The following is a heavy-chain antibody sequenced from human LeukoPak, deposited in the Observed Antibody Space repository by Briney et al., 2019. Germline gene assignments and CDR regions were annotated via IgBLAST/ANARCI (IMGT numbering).Heavy chain of an antibody. D-gene: IGHD2-15*01. J-gene: IGHJ6*02. V-gene: IGHV3-74*01. Sequence: GGSLRLSCVASGFPFSVSWMHWVRQTPGKGLVWVSLIRSDGTITNYADSVKGRSITSRDNTKNTVYLQMNSLRAEDTGIYYCVKDHFYSMEVWGQGTTVTVTS. CDR3: VKDHFYSMEV. CDR2: IRSDGTIT. CDR1: GFPFSVSW.